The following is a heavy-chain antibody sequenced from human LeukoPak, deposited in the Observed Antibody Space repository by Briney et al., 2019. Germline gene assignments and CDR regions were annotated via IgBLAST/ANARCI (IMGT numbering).Heavy chain of an antibody. J-gene: IGHJ4*02. V-gene: IGHV3-7*01. Sequence: GGSLRLSCAASGFTFSNFWMTWVRQAPGKGPEWLATIRQDGGDKWYVDSVKGRFTISRDNAKNSLYLQMNSLRAEDTAVYYCASNTYYYGSGSYPVLDYWGQGTLVTVSS. D-gene: IGHD3-10*01. CDR3: ASNTYYYGSGSYPVLDY. CDR2: IRQDGGDK. CDR1: GFTFSNFW.